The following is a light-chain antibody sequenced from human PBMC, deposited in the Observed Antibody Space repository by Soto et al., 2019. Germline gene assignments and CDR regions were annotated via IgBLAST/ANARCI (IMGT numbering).Light chain of an antibody. CDR1: QSINDL. Sequence: DIQMTQSPSTLSANVRDRVTNACRGSQSINDLLAWDQQKSGKAPMLLIYKAFSLESGVPSRFSGSGSGTEFTLTISSLQPDDSATYYCQQCNSYPLTFGGGTKVDIK. CDR2: KAF. J-gene: IGKJ4*01. V-gene: IGKV1-5*03. CDR3: QQCNSYPLT.